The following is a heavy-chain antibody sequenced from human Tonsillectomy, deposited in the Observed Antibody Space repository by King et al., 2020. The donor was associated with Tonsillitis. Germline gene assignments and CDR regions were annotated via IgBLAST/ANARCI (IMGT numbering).Heavy chain of an antibody. J-gene: IGHJ4*02. Sequence: QLVQSGAEVKKPGESLKISCKGSGYSFTSYWIGWVRQMPGKGLEWMGIIYPCDSYTRYRPSFQAQVTISADKPNRTAYLQGGSLKASDTALYYCARHTADIVVVPTEIILDYWGQGTLVTVSS. D-gene: IGHD2-2*01. CDR1: GYSFTSYW. CDR2: IYPCDSYT. CDR3: ARHTADIVVVPTEIILDY. V-gene: IGHV5-51*01.